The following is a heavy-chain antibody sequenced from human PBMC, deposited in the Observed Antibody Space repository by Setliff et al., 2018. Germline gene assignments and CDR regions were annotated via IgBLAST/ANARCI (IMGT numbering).Heavy chain of an antibody. CDR3: ARGRNIAARLLDS. CDR2: INHRGST. J-gene: IGHJ4*02. Sequence: PSETLSLTCAVSGVSINSPSWWSWVRQSPGKGLEWVGEINHRGSTTYNPSLKSRVTISVDTSKDQFSLKVISMTAADTAVYYCARGRNIAARLLDSWGQGARVTVSS. D-gene: IGHD6-6*01. CDR1: GVSINSPSW. V-gene: IGHV4-4*02.